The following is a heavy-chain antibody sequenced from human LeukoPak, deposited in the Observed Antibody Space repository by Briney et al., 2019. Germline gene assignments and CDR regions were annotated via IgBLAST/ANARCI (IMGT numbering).Heavy chain of an antibody. V-gene: IGHV3-53*01. J-gene: IGHJ4*02. CDR2: IYSGGSA. CDR3: AAVVTATFFDY. D-gene: IGHD2-21*02. Sequence: GGFLRLSCAASGFTVSSNYMSWVRQAPGKGLEWVSVIYSGGSAYYADSVKGRFTISRDNSKNTLYLQMNSLRAEDTAVYYCAAVVTATFFDYWGQGTLVTVSS. CDR1: GFTVSSNY.